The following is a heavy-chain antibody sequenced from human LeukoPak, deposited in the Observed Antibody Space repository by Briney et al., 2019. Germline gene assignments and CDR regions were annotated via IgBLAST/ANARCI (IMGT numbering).Heavy chain of an antibody. Sequence: SETLSLTCTVSGGSISSGDYYWSWIRQPPGKGPEWIGYIYYSGSTYYNPSLKSRVTISVDTSKNQFSLKLSSVTAADTAVYYCARYCSGGSCQTFDYWGQGTLVTVSS. V-gene: IGHV4-30-4*08. CDR3: ARYCSGGSCQTFDY. D-gene: IGHD2-15*01. CDR1: GGSISSGDYY. CDR2: IYYSGST. J-gene: IGHJ4*02.